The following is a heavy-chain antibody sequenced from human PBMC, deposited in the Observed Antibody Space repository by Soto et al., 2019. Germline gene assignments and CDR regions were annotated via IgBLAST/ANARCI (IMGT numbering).Heavy chain of an antibody. Sequence: EVQLVESGGGLVQPGGSLRLSCAASGFTFSSYSMNWVRQAPGKGLEWVSSISSSSSYIYYADSVKGRFTISRDNAKNSLYLQMNSLRAEDTAVYYCARVSQGSGSSGWFDPWGQGTLVTVSS. J-gene: IGHJ5*02. CDR1: GFTFSSYS. V-gene: IGHV3-21*01. CDR3: ARVSQGSGSSGWFDP. CDR2: ISSSSSYI. D-gene: IGHD3-10*01.